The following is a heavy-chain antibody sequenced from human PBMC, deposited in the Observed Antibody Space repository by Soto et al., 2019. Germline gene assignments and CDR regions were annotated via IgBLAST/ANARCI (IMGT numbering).Heavy chain of an antibody. CDR1: GVSLGSHL. CDR2: IYHTVNT. CDR3: ARLQYTVVTALDI. Sequence: PSETLSLTCSVSGVSLGSHLWSWIRQAPGKGPELVGYIYHTVNTNYNPALKSRVNISMDTSENQLSLQLSSVTAADTAVYYCARLQYTVVTALDIWGQGTMVTVSS. D-gene: IGHD2-15*01. J-gene: IGHJ3*02. V-gene: IGHV4-59*11.